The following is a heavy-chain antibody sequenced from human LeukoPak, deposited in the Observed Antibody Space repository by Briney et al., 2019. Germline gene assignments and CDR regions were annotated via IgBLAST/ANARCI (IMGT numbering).Heavy chain of an antibody. CDR2: ISGSGGST. CDR1: GFTFSSYA. V-gene: IGHV3-23*01. CDR3: AKDSSYSRGWFDY. Sequence: GGSLRLSCAASGFTFSSYAMNWVRQAPGKGLEWVSAISGSGGSTYYADSVKGRFTISRDNSKNTLYLQMNSLRAEDTAVYYCAKDSSYSRGWFDYWGHGTLVTVSS. J-gene: IGHJ4*01. D-gene: IGHD6-19*01.